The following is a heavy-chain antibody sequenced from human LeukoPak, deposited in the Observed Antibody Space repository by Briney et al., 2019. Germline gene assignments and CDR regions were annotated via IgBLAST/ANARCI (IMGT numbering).Heavy chain of an antibody. CDR3: ARDLNRRKGIAVVPVSHDY. V-gene: IGHV3-48*01. Sequence: GGSLRLSCAASGFSFSTYNMNWVRQAPGKGLEWVSYISSSSSTIYYADSVKGRFTISRDNAKNSLYLQVISLRAEDTAVYYCARDLNRRKGIAVVPVSHDYWGQGTLVTVSS. CDR2: ISSSSSTI. D-gene: IGHD2-2*01. CDR1: GFSFSTYN. J-gene: IGHJ4*02.